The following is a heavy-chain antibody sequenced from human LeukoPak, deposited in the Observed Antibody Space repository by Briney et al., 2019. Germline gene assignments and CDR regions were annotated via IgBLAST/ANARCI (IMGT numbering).Heavy chain of an antibody. V-gene: IGHV3-21*01. D-gene: IGHD1-26*01. J-gene: IGHJ4*02. CDR2: ISRSSSYI. Sequence: GGSLRLSCAASGFTFSSYAMSWVRQAPGKGLEWVSFISRSSSYIYYADSVKGRFTIYSDNAKNSLYLQMNSLRDEDTAVYYCARRVGVNFDYWGQGTLVTVSS. CDR3: ARRVGVNFDY. CDR1: GFTFSSYA.